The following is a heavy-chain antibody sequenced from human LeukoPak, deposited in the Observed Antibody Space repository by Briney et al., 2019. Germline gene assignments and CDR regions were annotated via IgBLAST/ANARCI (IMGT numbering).Heavy chain of an antibody. Sequence: PSETLSLTCTVSGGSVSSGSYYWSWIRQPPGKGLEWIGYIYYSGSTNYNPSLKSRVTISVDTSKNQFSLKLSSVTAADTAVYYCARAARNYYGSGSYYTKYEYWGQGTLVTVSS. CDR1: GGSVSSGSYY. CDR2: IYYSGST. V-gene: IGHV4-61*01. CDR3: ARAARNYYGSGSYYTKYEY. D-gene: IGHD3-10*01. J-gene: IGHJ4*02.